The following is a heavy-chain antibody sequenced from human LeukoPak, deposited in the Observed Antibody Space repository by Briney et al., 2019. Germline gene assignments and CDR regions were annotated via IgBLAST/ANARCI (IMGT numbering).Heavy chain of an antibody. CDR2: IRSKAYGGTT. Sequence: GGSLRLSCTASGFTFGDYAMSWVRQAPGKGLEWVGFIRSKAYGGTTEYAASVKGRFTISRDDSKSIAYLQMNSLKTEDTAVYYCTRALVPAAIRVYYYYYYMDVWGKGTTVTVSS. CDR3: TRALVPAAIRVYYYYYYMDV. J-gene: IGHJ6*03. V-gene: IGHV3-49*04. CDR1: GFTFGDYA. D-gene: IGHD2-2*02.